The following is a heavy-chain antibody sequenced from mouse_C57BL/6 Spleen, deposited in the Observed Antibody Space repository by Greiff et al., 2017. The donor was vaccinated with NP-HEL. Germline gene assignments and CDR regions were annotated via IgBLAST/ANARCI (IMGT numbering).Heavy chain of an antibody. CDR1: GFTFSDYG. Sequence: EVKLVESGGGLVKPGGSLKLSCAASGFTFSDYGMHWVRQAPEKGLEWVAYISSGSSTIYYADTVKGRFTISRDNAKNTLFLQMTCLRSEDTAMYYCARSLLTGTFYYAMDYWGQGTSVTVSS. CDR3: ARSLLTGTFYYAMDY. V-gene: IGHV5-17*01. CDR2: ISSGSSTI. D-gene: IGHD4-1*01. J-gene: IGHJ4*01.